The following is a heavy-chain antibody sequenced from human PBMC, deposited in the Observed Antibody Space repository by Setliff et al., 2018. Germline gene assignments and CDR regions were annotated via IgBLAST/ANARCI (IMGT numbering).Heavy chain of an antibody. CDR1: GGSISSSSYY. V-gene: IGHV4-39*07. Sequence: PSETLSLTCTVSGGSISSSSYYWGWIRQPPGKGLEWIGSIYYSGSTYYNPPLKSRVTISVDTSKNQFSLKLSSVNAADTAVYYCARDPYNWNYGDAFDIWGQGTRVTVSS. J-gene: IGHJ3*02. D-gene: IGHD1-7*01. CDR2: IYYSGST. CDR3: ARDPYNWNYGDAFDI.